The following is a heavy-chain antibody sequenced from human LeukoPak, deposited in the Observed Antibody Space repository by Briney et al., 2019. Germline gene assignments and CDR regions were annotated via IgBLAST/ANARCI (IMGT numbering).Heavy chain of an antibody. J-gene: IGHJ6*03. Sequence: GGSLRLPCAASGFTFSSYAMSWVRQAPGKGLEWVSAISGSGGSTYYADSMKGRFTISRDNSKNTLYLQMNSLRAEDTAVYYCAKGAGTTDYYYYMDVWGKGTTVTVSS. CDR1: GFTFSSYA. CDR3: AKGAGTTDYYYYMDV. V-gene: IGHV3-23*01. CDR2: ISGSGGST. D-gene: IGHD1-7*01.